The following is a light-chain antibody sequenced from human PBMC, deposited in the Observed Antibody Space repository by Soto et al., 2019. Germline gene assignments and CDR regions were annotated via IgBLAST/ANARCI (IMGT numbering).Light chain of an antibody. CDR3: SSYTSNNLYV. CDR2: EVS. V-gene: IGLV2-14*01. J-gene: IGLJ1*01. Sequence: LTQPASVSGSPGQSITISCTGTSSDVGGYNYVSGYQQHPGKAPKLMISEVSNRPSGVSNRFSGSKSGNTASLTISGLQAEDEADYYCSSYTSNNLYVFGTGTKVTVL. CDR1: SSDVGGYNY.